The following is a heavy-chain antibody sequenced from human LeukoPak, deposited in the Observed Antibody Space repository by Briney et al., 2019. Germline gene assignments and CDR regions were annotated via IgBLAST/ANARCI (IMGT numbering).Heavy chain of an antibody. CDR3: ARDGRY. J-gene: IGHJ4*02. CDR2: ISYDGSNK. V-gene: IGHV3-30*04. CDR1: GFTFSSYP. Sequence: GGSLRLSCAASGFTFSSYPLHWVRQAPGKGLEWVAVISYDGSNKYYADSVKGRFTISRDNSMNTLYLQMNSLRAEDTAVYYCARDGRYWGQGTLVTVSS.